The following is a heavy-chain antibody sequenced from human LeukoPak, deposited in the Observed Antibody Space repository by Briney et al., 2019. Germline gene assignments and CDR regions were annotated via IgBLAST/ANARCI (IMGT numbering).Heavy chain of an antibody. CDR1: GGSISSSTYF. D-gene: IGHD6-13*01. V-gene: IGHV4-39*07. CDR3: ARVGALTGYSSSIDY. Sequence: SETLSLTCTVSGGSISSSTYFWGWIRQPPGKGLEWIGSIYYNGNTFYNPSLKSRVTISVDTSKNQFYLKLTSVTAADTAVYYCARVGALTGYSSSIDYWGQGTLVTVSS. CDR2: IYYNGNT. J-gene: IGHJ4*02.